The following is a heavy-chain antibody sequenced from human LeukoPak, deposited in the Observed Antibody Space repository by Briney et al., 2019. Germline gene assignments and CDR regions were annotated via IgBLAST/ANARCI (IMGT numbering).Heavy chain of an antibody. J-gene: IGHJ6*02. CDR3: ARGPLAAAKSGLDV. Sequence: QPGGSPRLSCAASGFTFSNYAMHWVRQAPGKGLEWVAVISYDGGNKYYADSLKGRFTISRDNSKNTLYLQMNSLRAEDTAVYYCARGPLAAAKSGLDVWGQGTTVTVSS. CDR2: ISYDGGNK. CDR1: GFTFSNYA. D-gene: IGHD6-13*01. V-gene: IGHV3-30-3*01.